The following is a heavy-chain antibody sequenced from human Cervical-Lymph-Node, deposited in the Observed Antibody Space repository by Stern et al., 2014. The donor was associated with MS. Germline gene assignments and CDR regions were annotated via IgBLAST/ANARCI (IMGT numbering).Heavy chain of an antibody. J-gene: IGHJ4*02. CDR1: GFTFSGYD. CDR3: ICGWLLDY. CDR2: ITTSGGST. V-gene: IGHV3-23*04. D-gene: IGHD3-9*01. Sequence: VQLVESGGGLVQPGGSLRLSCAASGFTFSGYDMNWVRQAPGKGLEWVSTITTSGGSTYYADSVKGRFTISRDNSKDTLYLQMNTLRAEDTALYYCICGWLLDYWGQGTLVTVSS.